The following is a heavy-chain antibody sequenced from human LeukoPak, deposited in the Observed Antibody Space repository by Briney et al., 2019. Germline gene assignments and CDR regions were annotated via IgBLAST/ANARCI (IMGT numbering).Heavy chain of an antibody. V-gene: IGHV3-23*01. CDR3: AENFGWQQFDY. CDR2: ISGSGGST. CDR1: GFTFSSYA. Sequence: SGGSLRLSCAASGFTFSSYAMSWVRQAPGKGLEWVSAISGSGGSTYYADSVKGRFTISRDNSKNTLYLEMNSLRAEDTAVYYCAENFGWQQFDYWGQGTLVTVSS. D-gene: IGHD5-24*01. J-gene: IGHJ4*02.